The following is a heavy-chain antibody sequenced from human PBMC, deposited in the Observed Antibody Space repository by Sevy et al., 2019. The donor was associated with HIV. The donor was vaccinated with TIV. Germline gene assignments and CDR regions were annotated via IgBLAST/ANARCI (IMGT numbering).Heavy chain of an antibody. Sequence: GGSLRLSCAVSGFNFAIYGFHWVRQAPGKGLEWVANTRHDETAKYHVDSVKGGFTVSRDNSKNTVFLQMNSLTPDDTGTYYCARYGVYYGMDVWGLGTTVTVSS. CDR1: GFNFAIYG. CDR3: ARYGVYYGMDV. CDR2: TRHDETAK. J-gene: IGHJ6*02. D-gene: IGHD4-17*01. V-gene: IGHV3-30*02.